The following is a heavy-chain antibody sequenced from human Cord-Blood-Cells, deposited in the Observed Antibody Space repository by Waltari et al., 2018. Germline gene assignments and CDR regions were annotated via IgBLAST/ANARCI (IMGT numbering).Heavy chain of an antibody. CDR1: GGSISSYY. CDR3: ARGGGYCSSTSCYAFDI. J-gene: IGHJ3*02. Sequence: QVQLQESGPGLVKPSETLSLTCTVSGGSISSYYWSWIRQPPGKGLEWIGYIYYSGSPNFHPSLKGRVTISVDTSKNQFSLKLSSVTAADTAVYYWARGGGYCSSTSCYAFDIWGQGTMVTVSS. D-gene: IGHD2-2*01. V-gene: IGHV4-59*01. CDR2: IYYSGSP.